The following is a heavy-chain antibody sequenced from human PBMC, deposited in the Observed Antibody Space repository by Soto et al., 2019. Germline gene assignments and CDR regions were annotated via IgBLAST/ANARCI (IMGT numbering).Heavy chain of an antibody. CDR1: AGSASSSSYY. V-gene: IGHV4-39*01. Sequence: SETLSLTCSVSAGSASSSSYYWGWMRQPPGKGLEWIGSIYYSGSTYYNPSLKSRVTISVDTSKNQFSLKLSSVTAADTAVYYCARLSRHLVVVTFWGQATLVTVSS. CDR2: IYYSGST. J-gene: IGHJ4*02. CDR3: ARLSRHLVVVTF. D-gene: IGHD2-2*01.